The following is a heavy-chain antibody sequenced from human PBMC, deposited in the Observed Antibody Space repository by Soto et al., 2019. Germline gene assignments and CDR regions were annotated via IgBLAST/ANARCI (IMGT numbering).Heavy chain of an antibody. J-gene: IGHJ5*02. CDR3: AIDREGLNWFYP. Sequence: QVQLQESGPGLVKPSQTLSLTCTVSGGSISSGGYYWTWIRQPPGKGLEWIGYIFYSGSTYYNPSLKSRVTISVDTSKNQFSLKLSSVTAADTAVYYCAIDREGLNWFYPWGQGTLVTVSS. CDR2: IFYSGST. V-gene: IGHV4-30-4*01. CDR1: GGSISSGGYY.